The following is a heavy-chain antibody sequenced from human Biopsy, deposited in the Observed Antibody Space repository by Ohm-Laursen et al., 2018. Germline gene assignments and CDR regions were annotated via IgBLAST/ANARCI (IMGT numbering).Heavy chain of an antibody. CDR3: TLEGAGFDN. CDR2: IRSKAKSYAT. Sequence: GSLRLSCTASGFTFSASAVHWVRQASGKGLEWVGRIRSKAKSYATAYAASVTGRFTISRDDSKNTRYLQMNSLKTEDTAVYYCTLEGAGFDNWGQGTLVTVSS. D-gene: IGHD3-10*01. J-gene: IGHJ4*02. V-gene: IGHV3-73*01. CDR1: GFTFSASA.